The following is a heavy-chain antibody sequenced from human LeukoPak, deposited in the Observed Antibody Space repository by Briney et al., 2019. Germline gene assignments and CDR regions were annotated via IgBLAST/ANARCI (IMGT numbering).Heavy chain of an antibody. CDR3: ARYSGVLLWFGEPEGSYGMDV. V-gene: IGHV3-7*01. D-gene: IGHD3-10*01. CDR2: IKQDGSEK. J-gene: IGHJ6*02. Sequence: PGGSLRLSCAASGFTFDDFTMHWVRQAPGKGLEWVANIKQDGSEKYYVDSVKGRFTISRDNAKNSLYLQMNSLRAEDTAVYYCARYSGVLLWFGEPEGSYGMDVWGQGTTVTVSS. CDR1: GFTFDDFT.